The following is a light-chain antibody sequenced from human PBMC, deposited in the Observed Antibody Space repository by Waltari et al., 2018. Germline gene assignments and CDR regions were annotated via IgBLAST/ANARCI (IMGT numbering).Light chain of an antibody. J-gene: IGKJ3*01. CDR2: AAS. CDR1: QSISSY. CDR3: QQSYSTVT. Sequence: DIQMTQSPSSLSASVGDRVTITCRASQSISSYLNWYQQKPGKAPKLLIYAASSLQSGVPSRFIGSGSGTDFTLIISSLQPEDFATYYCQQSYSTVTFGPGTKVDIK. V-gene: IGKV1-39*01.